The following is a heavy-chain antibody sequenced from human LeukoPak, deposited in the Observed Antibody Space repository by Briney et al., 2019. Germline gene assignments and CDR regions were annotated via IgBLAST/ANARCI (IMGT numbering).Heavy chain of an antibody. CDR3: ARGGPAASTLFYYYYGMDV. D-gene: IGHD2-2*01. Sequence: ASGTLTFTSSAYTFTISYMDWVRHGQGQGHGRKGIINTSGGSTSNAQKFQGRVTMPRHTSTSTVYMELSSLISEVTAVYYCARGGPAASTLFYYYYGMDVWGQGTTITVSS. CDR2: INTSGGST. J-gene: IGHJ6*02. CDR1: AYTFTISY. V-gene: IGHV1-46*01.